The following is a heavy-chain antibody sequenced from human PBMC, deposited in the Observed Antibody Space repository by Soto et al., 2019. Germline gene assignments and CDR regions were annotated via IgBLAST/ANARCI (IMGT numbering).Heavy chain of an antibody. J-gene: IGHJ4*02. CDR1: GFTFSNYA. V-gene: IGHV3-33*01. CDR2: IWYDGTNK. Sequence: QVQLVESGGGVVQPGRSLRLSCAASGFTFSNYAMHWVRQAPGKGLEWVTIIWYDGTNKFYADSVKGRFTISRDNSKNTLYLQMNSLRAEDTAVYYCATDRAKNWGQGNLVTVSS. CDR3: ATDRAKN.